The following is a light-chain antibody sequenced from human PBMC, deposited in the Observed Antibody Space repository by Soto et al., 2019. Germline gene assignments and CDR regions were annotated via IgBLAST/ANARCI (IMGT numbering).Light chain of an antibody. CDR3: SSYAGSNTPYV. J-gene: IGLJ1*01. CDR1: SSDVGGYNY. CDR2: EVI. Sequence: SVLTQPPSASGSPRQSVTISCTGTSSDVGGYNYVSWYHQHPGKAPKLLIYEVIKRPSGVPNRFSASRSGNTASLTVSGLQAEDEADYYCSSYAGSNTPYVFGTGTKVTVL. V-gene: IGLV2-8*01.